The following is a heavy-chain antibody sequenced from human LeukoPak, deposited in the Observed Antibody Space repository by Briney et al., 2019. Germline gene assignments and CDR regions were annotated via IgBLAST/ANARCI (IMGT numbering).Heavy chain of an antibody. CDR2: IYYSGST. Sequence: SETLSLTCTVSGGSISSSSYYWGWIRQPPGKGLEWIGSIYYSGSTYYNPSLKSRVTISVDTSKNQFSLKLSSVTAADTAVYYCARDRRLLWFGEYYYYMDVWGKGTTVTVSS. D-gene: IGHD3-10*01. V-gene: IGHV4-39*07. J-gene: IGHJ6*03. CDR1: GGSISSSSYY. CDR3: ARDRRLLWFGEYYYYMDV.